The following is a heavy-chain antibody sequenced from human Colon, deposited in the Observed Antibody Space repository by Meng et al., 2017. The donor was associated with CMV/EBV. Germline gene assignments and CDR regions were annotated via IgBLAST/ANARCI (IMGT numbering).Heavy chain of an antibody. D-gene: IGHD1-26*01. CDR1: GYTCSAYH. V-gene: IGHV1-2*02. J-gene: IGHJ4*02. CDR3: ARDPSGSRVPFDY. Sequence: EKLVQSGDEGKKPGDPGTVSCKTSGYTCSAYHIHWVRRARGQGLEWMGWINSNSGATDYAQKFQGRFTMTRDTSITTVYMELSILRSDDTAVYYCARDPSGSRVPFDYWGQGSLVTVSS. CDR2: INSNSGAT.